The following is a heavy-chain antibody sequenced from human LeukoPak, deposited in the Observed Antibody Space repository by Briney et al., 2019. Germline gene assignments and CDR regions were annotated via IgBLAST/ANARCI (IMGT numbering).Heavy chain of an antibody. J-gene: IGHJ4*02. CDR3: ARRWGWYFDY. V-gene: IGHV4-38-2*01. CDR2: IYHSGST. Sequence: ASETLSLTCAVSGYSISSGYYWGWIRQPPGKGLEWIGSIYHSGSTYYNPSLKSRVTISVDTYKNQFSLKLSSVTAADTAVYYCARRWGWYFDYWGQGTLVTVSS. CDR1: GYSISSGYY. D-gene: IGHD3-16*01.